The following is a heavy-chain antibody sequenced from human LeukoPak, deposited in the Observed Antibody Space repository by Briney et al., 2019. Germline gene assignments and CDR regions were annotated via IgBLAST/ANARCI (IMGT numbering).Heavy chain of an antibody. CDR1: GFTFSSYA. D-gene: IGHD3-22*01. J-gene: IGHJ4*02. CDR2: ISGSGGST. V-gene: IGHV3-23*01. Sequence: GGSLRLSCAASGFTFSSYAMSWVRQAPGKGLEWVSAISGSGGSTYYADSVKGRFTISRDNAENSLYLQMNSLRAEDTAVYYCARDLYYYDSSGYYYWGQGTLVTVSS. CDR3: ARDLYYYDSSGYYY.